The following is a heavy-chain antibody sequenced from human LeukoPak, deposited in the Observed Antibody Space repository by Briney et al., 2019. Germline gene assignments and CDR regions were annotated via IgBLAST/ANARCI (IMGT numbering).Heavy chain of an antibody. J-gene: IGHJ5*02. CDR3: AKGRVVAGTKSLTYNWFDP. D-gene: IGHD6-19*01. CDR1: GGTFSSYA. Sequence: ASVKVSCKASGGTFSSYAISWVRQAPGQGLEWMGWINPNSGGTKYAQKFQGRVTMTRDTSISTAYMGLSRLRSDDTAVYYCAKGRVVAGTKSLTYNWFDPWGQGTLVTVSS. CDR2: INPNSGGT. V-gene: IGHV1-2*02.